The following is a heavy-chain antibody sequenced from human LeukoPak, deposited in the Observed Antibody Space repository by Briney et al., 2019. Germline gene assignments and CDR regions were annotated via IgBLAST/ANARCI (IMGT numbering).Heavy chain of an antibody. Sequence: ASVKVSCKASGYTFTTYGISWVRQPPGQGLEWMGWVSVNNGNKNYAQKLQGRVTMTTDTSTNTAYMALRSQRTNDTAVYYCAKYFYHSGTNWYDVFDVWGQGTMVTVSS. CDR3: AKYFYHSGTNWYDVFDV. CDR2: VSVNNGNK. V-gene: IGHV1-18*04. D-gene: IGHD1-1*01. CDR1: GYTFTTYG. J-gene: IGHJ3*01.